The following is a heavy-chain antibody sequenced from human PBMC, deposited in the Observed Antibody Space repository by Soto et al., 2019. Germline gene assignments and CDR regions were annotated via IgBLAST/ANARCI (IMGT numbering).Heavy chain of an antibody. V-gene: IGHV4-59*01. D-gene: IGHD2-15*01. CDR3: ASSVVVVAARCAFDI. J-gene: IGHJ3*02. CDR1: GGSISSYY. CDR2: IYYSGTT. Sequence: QVQLQESGPGLVKPSETLSLTCTVSGGSISSYYWSWIRQPPGKGLEWIGYIYYSGTTNYNPSLLSRVNISVDRSQNQFPLRLSSVTAADTAVYYCASSVVVVAARCAFDIWGKGTMVTVSS.